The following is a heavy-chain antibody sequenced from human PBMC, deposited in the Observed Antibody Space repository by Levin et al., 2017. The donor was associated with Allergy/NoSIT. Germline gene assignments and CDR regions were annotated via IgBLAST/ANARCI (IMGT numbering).Heavy chain of an antibody. D-gene: IGHD2-2*01. CDR2: IDWDDDK. Sequence: QTLSLTCTFSGFSLSTSGMCVSWIRQPPGKALEWLARIDWDDDKYYSTSLKTRLTISKDTSKNQVVLTMTNMDPVDTATYYCARIQQPTPAATDYYYMDVWGKGTTVTVSS. V-gene: IGHV2-70*11. CDR3: ARIQQPTPAATDYYYMDV. J-gene: IGHJ6*03. CDR1: GFSLSTSGMC.